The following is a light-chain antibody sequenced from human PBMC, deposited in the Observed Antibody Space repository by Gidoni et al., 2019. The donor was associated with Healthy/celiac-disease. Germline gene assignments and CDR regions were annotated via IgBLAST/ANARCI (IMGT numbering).Light chain of an antibody. CDR2: DAS. J-gene: IGKJ5*01. Sequence: DIALTQSPATLSLSPGARATLPCRARQSVSSYLAWYQQKPGQPPRLLIYDASNRAPGTPARFSCSGSGTDFTLTISSLEPEDFAVYYCQQRSNWLFTFXXXTRLEIK. V-gene: IGKV3-11*01. CDR3: QQRSNWLFT. CDR1: QSVSSY.